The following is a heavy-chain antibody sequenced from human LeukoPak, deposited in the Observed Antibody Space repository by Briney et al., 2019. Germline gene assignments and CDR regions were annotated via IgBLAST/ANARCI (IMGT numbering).Heavy chain of an antibody. D-gene: IGHD6-6*01. V-gene: IGHV4-38-2*02. CDR2: IYHSGST. CDR1: GYSFSSGYY. Sequence: SETLSLTCTASGYSFSSGYYWGWSRQPPGKGLEWVGSIYHSGSTYYNPSLKSRVTISVDTSKNQFSLKLSSVTAADTAVYYCARLSIAARQGVDYWGQGTLVTVSS. CDR3: ARLSIAARQGVDY. J-gene: IGHJ4*02.